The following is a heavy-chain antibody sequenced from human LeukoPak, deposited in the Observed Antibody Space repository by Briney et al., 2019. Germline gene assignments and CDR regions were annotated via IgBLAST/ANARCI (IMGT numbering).Heavy chain of an antibody. J-gene: IGHJ4*02. CDR3: TRHSYAFDY. CDR2: IRSKANSYAT. Sequence: QPGGSLRLSCAASGFTFSGSAMHWVRQASGKGLEWVGRIRSKANSYATAYAASVKGRSTISRDDSKNTAYLHMNSLKTEDTAVYYCTRHSYAFDYWGQGTLVTVSS. D-gene: IGHD1-26*01. V-gene: IGHV3-73*01. CDR1: GFTFSGSA.